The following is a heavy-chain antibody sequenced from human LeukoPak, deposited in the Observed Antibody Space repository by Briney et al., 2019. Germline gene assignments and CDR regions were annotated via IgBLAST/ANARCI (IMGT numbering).Heavy chain of an antibody. V-gene: IGHV1-69*13. Sequence: GASVKVSCKASGGTFISYAISWVRQAPGQGLEWMGGIIPIFGTANYAQKFQGRVTITADESTSTAYMELSSLRSEDTAVYYCARVLRYFDWLLYSPSYYYYGMDVWGQGTTVTVSS. CDR2: IIPIFGTA. D-gene: IGHD3-9*01. J-gene: IGHJ6*02. CDR3: ARVLRYFDWLLYSPSYYYYGMDV. CDR1: GGTFISYA.